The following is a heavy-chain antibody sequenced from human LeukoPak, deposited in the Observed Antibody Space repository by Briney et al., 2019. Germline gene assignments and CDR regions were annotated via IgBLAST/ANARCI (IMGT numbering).Heavy chain of an antibody. J-gene: IGHJ4*02. CDR1: GFTFSSYS. CDR2: ISSSSSYI. Sequence: GGSLRLSCAASGFTFSSYSMNWVRQAPGKGLEWVSSISSSSSYIYYADSVKGRFTISRDNAKNSLYLQMNSLRAEDTAVCYCARDRYGSGSYYSYWGQGTLVTVSS. D-gene: IGHD3-10*01. V-gene: IGHV3-21*01. CDR3: ARDRYGSGSYYSY.